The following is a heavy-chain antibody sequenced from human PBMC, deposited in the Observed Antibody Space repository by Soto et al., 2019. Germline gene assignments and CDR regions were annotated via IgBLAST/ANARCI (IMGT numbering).Heavy chain of an antibody. Sequence: GGSLRLSCAASGFTFSSYEMNWVRQAPGKGLEWVSYISSSGSTIYYADSVKGRFTISRDNAKNSLYLQMNSLRAEDTAVYYCARDEQGYFDLWGRGTLVTVSS. V-gene: IGHV3-48*03. CDR1: GFTFSSYE. CDR3: ARDEQGYFDL. J-gene: IGHJ2*01. CDR2: ISSSGSTI.